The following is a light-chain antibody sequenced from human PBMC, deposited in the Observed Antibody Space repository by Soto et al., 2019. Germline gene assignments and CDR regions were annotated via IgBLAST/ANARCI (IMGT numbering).Light chain of an antibody. V-gene: IGKV3-11*01. CDR2: DAS. Sequence: EIVMTQSPATLSVSPGERATLSCRASQTVSSNLAWYQQKPGQAPRLLIYDASNRATGIPARFSGSGSGTDFTLTINSLEPEDFAVYYCQQRSNWPLTFGGGTKVAIK. J-gene: IGKJ4*01. CDR1: QTVSSN. CDR3: QQRSNWPLT.